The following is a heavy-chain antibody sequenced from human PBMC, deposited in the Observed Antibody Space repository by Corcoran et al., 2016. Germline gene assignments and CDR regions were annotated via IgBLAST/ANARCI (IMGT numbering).Heavy chain of an antibody. J-gene: IGHJ4*02. V-gene: IGHV3-49*03. CDR2: IRTKSHGGAT. D-gene: IGHD2-8*01. Sequence: EVQVADSGGDLVAPGRSLRLSCIGSGFTFANHAISWFRRAPGKGLEWVSFIRTKSHGGATQYAASVKGRFTISRDDSKSIAYLQMDSLTTEVTAVYYCTRDNGCLQWDYWGQGTLVTVSS. CDR1: GFTFANHA. CDR3: TRDNGCLQWDY.